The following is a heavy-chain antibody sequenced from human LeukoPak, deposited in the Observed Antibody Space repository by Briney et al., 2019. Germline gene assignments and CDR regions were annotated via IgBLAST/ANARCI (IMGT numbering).Heavy chain of an antibody. CDR1: GNTFTCNF. CDR3: ARDSGFYFDS. J-gene: IGHJ5*01. D-gene: IGHD3-9*01. Sequence: ASVKVSCKTSGNTFTCNFLYWVRRAPGQGLEWVAWINPKTGGSNSAQKFRGRVTMTRDTTISTVYLELTRLNSNDTAVYFCARDSGFYFDSWGQGTPVTVSS. CDR2: INPKTGGS. V-gene: IGHV1-2*02.